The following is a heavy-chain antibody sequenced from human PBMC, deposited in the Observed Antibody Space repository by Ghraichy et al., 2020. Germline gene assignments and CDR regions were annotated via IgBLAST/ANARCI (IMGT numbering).Heavy chain of an antibody. D-gene: IGHD5-18*01. Sequence: ASVKVSCKASGYTFTGYYMHWVRQAPGQGLEWMGWINPNSGGTNYAQKFQGWVTMTRDTSISTAYMELSRLRSEDTAVYYCARDIGYSYGYSFDYWGQGTLVTVSS. V-gene: IGHV1-2*04. CDR3: ARDIGYSYGYSFDY. CDR1: GYTFTGYY. CDR2: INPNSGGT. J-gene: IGHJ4*02.